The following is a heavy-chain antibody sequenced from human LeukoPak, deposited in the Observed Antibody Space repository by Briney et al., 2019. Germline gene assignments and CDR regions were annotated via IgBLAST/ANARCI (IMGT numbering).Heavy chain of an antibody. CDR1: GYSFTTYW. V-gene: IGHV5-51*01. D-gene: IGHD1-26*01. CDR2: IYPGDSDT. CDR3: ARRVHRGGSYSSHSDY. J-gene: IGHJ4*02. Sequence: GESLKISCKGSGYSFTTYWIAWARQMPGKGLEWMGIIYPGDSDTTYSPSFQGQVTISADKSISTAYLQWSSLKASDTAMYYCARRVHRGGSYSSHSDYWGQGTLVTVSS.